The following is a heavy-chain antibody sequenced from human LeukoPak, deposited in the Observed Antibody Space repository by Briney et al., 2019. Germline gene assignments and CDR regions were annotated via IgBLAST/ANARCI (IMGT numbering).Heavy chain of an antibody. J-gene: IGHJ6*02. Sequence: GGSLRLSRAASGFTFSTYGMHWVRQAPGKGLEWVAVICYDGSNKYYADSAKGRFTISRDKSKNTLYLQMNSLRAEETAVYYCARGVGSASYYGMDVWGQGTTVTVSS. D-gene: IGHD2-2*01. CDR1: GFTFSTYG. V-gene: IGHV3-33*01. CDR3: ARGVGSASYYGMDV. CDR2: ICYDGSNK.